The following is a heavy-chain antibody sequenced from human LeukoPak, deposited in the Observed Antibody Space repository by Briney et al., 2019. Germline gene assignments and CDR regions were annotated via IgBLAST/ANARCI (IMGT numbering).Heavy chain of an antibody. J-gene: IGHJ5*02. V-gene: IGHV4-59*08. CDR2: IYYSGST. Sequence: PSETLSLTCTVSGGSISSYYWSWIRQPPGKGLEWIGYIYYSGSTNYNPSLKSRVTISVDTSKNQFSLKLSSVTAADTAVYYCARSYSGRWFDPWGQGTLVTVSS. CDR1: GGSISSYY. D-gene: IGHD6-13*01. CDR3: ARSYSGRWFDP.